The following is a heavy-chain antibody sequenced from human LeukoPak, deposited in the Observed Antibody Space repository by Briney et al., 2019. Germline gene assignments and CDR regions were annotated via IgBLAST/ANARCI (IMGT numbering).Heavy chain of an antibody. CDR3: TSLVGSPTY. V-gene: IGHV3-15*01. D-gene: IGHD4-23*01. Sequence: SWVRRAPGQGLEWVGRTKSKRDGETTDYAALVKSRFSISRDDSKNTVYLQMNSLRTEDTAVYYCTSLVGSPTYWGQGTLVAVSS. CDR2: TKSKRDGETT. J-gene: IGHJ4*02.